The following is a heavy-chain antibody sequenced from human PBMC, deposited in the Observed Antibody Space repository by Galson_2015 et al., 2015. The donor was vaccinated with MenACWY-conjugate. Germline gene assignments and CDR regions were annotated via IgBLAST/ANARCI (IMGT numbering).Heavy chain of an antibody. J-gene: IGHJ4*02. CDR1: GFTFSSYG. D-gene: IGHD3-3*01. CDR3: AKEGTRFLEWPKYYFDY. V-gene: IGHV3-30*18. Sequence: SLRLSCAASGFTFSSYGMHWVRQAPGKGLEWVAVISYDGSNKYYADSVKGRFTISRDNSKNTLYLQMNSLRAEDTAVYYCAKEGTRFLEWPKYYFDYWGQGTLVTVSS. CDR2: ISYDGSNK.